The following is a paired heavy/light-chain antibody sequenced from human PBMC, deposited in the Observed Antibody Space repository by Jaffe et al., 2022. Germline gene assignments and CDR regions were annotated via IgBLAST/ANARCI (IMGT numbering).Light chain of an antibody. CDR1: QSLLHSNGYNY. Sequence: DIVMTQSPLSLPVTPGEPASISCRSSQSLLHSNGYNYLTWFLQKPGQSPHLLIYLGSNRASGVPDRFSGSGSGTDFTLKISRVEAEDVGVYYCMQGLQTPQTFGQGTKVDIK. CDR3: MQGLQTPQT. CDR2: LGS. J-gene: IGKJ1*01. V-gene: IGKV2-28*01.
Heavy chain of an antibody. CDR2: IRYDGTNK. D-gene: IGHD2-2*01. Sequence: QVELVESGGGVVQPGGSLRLSCAASGFTFSDYGMHWVRQAPGKGLEWVAFIRYDGTNKYYADSVKGRFTISRDNSKNTLYLQMNSLRAEDTAVYYCAKVRCTTTGCYGSDYWGQGTLVSVSS. V-gene: IGHV3-30*02. J-gene: IGHJ4*02. CDR1: GFTFSDYG. CDR3: AKVRCTTTGCYGSDY.